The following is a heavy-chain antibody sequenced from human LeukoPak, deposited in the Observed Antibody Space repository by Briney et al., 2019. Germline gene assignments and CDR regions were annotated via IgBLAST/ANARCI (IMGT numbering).Heavy chain of an antibody. D-gene: IGHD2-8*01. CDR2: INPSGGST. CDR1: GYNFISYY. CDR3: AREDVVLVDAVRYYYYGMDV. Sequence: GASVKVSCKASGYNFISYYMHCVRQAPGQGLEWMGIINPSGGSTRYSQKFQDRVTMTRERYTSKVYMELSSLKSEDTAVYYCAREDVVLVDAVRYYYYGMDVWGQGTTVTVSS. J-gene: IGHJ6*02. V-gene: IGHV1-46*01.